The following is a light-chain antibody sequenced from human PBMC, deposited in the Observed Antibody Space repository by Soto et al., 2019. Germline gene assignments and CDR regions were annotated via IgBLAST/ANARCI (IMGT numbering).Light chain of an antibody. Sequence: QSALTQPASVSGSPGQSITISCTGTNSDVGGYNYVSWYQQHPGKAPKLMIYEVSNRASGVSNRFFGSKSGSAASLSISGLQAEDEADYYCSSYTSSSTWVFGGGTQLTVL. CDR2: EVS. CDR3: SSYTSSSTWV. V-gene: IGLV2-14*01. CDR1: NSDVGGYNY. J-gene: IGLJ3*02.